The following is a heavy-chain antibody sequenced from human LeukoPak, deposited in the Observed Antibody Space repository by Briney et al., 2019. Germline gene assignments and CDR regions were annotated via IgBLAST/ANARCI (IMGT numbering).Heavy chain of an antibody. V-gene: IGHV4-4*02. J-gene: IGHJ3*02. CDR3: ARDWEAWEPTSGAFDI. Sequence: SETLSLTCTVSGASMNNNNWWNWVRQPPGKGLEWIGEIFRDGSTHYNPSLKSRVTISVDTSKNQFSLKLSSVTAADTAVYYCARDWEAWEPTSGAFDIWGQGTMVTVSS. D-gene: IGHD1-26*01. CDR2: IFRDGST. CDR1: GASMNNNNW.